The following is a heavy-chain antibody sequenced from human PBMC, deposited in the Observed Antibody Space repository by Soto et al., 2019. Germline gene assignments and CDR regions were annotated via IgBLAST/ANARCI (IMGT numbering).Heavy chain of an antibody. J-gene: IGHJ6*02. CDR1: GGTFSSYA. Sequence: SVKVSCKASGGTFSSYAISWVRQAPGQGLEWMGGIIPIFGTANYAQKFQGRVTITADESTSTAYMELSSLRSEDTAVYYCAVRVVNLYYYYGMDVWGQGTTVTVSS. CDR3: AVRVVNLYYYYGMDV. D-gene: IGHD3-3*01. V-gene: IGHV1-69*13. CDR2: IIPIFGTA.